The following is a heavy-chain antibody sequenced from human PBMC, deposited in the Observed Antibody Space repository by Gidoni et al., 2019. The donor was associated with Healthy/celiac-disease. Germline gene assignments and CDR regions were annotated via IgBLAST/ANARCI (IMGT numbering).Heavy chain of an antibody. CDR3: ARRYSSSSWVGAFDI. D-gene: IGHD6-6*01. Sequence: QLQLPESGPGLVKPSETLSLTCTVSGGSISSSSYYWGWIRQPPGKGLEWIGSIYYSGSTYYNPSLKSRVTISVDTSKNQFSLKLSSVTAADTAVYYCARRYSSSSWVGAFDIWGQGTMVTVSS. J-gene: IGHJ3*02. V-gene: IGHV4-39*01. CDR2: IYYSGST. CDR1: GGSISSSSYY.